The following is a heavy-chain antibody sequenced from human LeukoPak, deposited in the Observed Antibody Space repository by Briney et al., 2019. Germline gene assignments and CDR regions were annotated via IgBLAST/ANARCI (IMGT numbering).Heavy chain of an antibody. V-gene: IGHV1-46*01. CDR1: GYTFTSYH. D-gene: IGHD6-19*01. CDR3: ARDPALGYTSGWYNWFDP. J-gene: IGHJ5*02. Sequence: ASVKVSCKASGYTFTSYHMHWVRQAPGQGLEWMGLINLSGGSTTYAQRFQGRVTLTRDTSTSTVYMELSSLRSEDTAVYYCARDPALGYTSGWYNWFDPWGQGTLVTVSS. CDR2: INLSGGST.